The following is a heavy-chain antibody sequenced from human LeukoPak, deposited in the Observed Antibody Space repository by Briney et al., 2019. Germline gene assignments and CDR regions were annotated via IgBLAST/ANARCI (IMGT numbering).Heavy chain of an antibody. V-gene: IGHV3-21*01. J-gene: IGHJ4*02. D-gene: IGHD6-19*01. CDR3: ARGRVGYSSGWYDY. CDR2: ITSTGIYI. CDR1: GFTVSSNS. Sequence: GGSLRLSCTVSGFTVSSNSMNWVRQAPGKGLEWVSSITSTGIYIYYADSVKGRFTISRDNAKNSLYLQMNSLRAEDTAVYYCARGRVGYSSGWYDYWGQGTLVTVSS.